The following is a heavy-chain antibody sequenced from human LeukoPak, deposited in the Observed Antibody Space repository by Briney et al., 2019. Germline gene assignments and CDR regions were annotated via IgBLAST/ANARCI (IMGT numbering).Heavy chain of an antibody. CDR3: ARAPIQLWPLFDY. Sequence: SETLSLTCTVSGGSITSYYWSWIRQPPGKGLEWIGYIYYSGSTYYNPSLKSRVTILVDTSKNQFSLKLSSVTAADTAVYYCARAPIQLWPLFDYWGQGTLVTVSS. CDR1: GGSITSYY. CDR2: IYYSGST. J-gene: IGHJ4*02. V-gene: IGHV4-59*12. D-gene: IGHD5-18*01.